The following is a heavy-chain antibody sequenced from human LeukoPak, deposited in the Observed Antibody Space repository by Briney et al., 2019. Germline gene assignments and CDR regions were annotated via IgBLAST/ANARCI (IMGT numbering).Heavy chain of an antibody. CDR3: ARDSLVPYGMDV. CDR1: GGTFSSYA. V-gene: IGHV1-69*04. Sequence: SVKVSCKASGGTFSSYAISWVRQAPGQGLEWMGRIIPILGIANYAQKFQGRVTITADKSTSTAYMELSSLRSEDTAVYYCARDSLVPYGMDVWGQGTTVTVSS. D-gene: IGHD6-6*01. J-gene: IGHJ6*02. CDR2: IIPILGIA.